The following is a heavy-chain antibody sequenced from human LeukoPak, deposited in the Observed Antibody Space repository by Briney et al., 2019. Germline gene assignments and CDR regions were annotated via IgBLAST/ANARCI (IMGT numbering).Heavy chain of an antibody. CDR2: ISGSGGRT. D-gene: IGHD5-12*01. V-gene: IGHV3-23*01. CDR3: ARDNGYDSNSEERAPYHMDV. CDR1: GFTFS. Sequence: GGSLRLSCVASGFTFSMNWVRQAPGKGLEWISAISGSGGRTYYADSVRGRFTISRDNTRNTLYLHMNSLRDEDTAVYYCARDNGYDSNSEERAPYHMDVWGQGTTVTVSS. J-gene: IGHJ6*02.